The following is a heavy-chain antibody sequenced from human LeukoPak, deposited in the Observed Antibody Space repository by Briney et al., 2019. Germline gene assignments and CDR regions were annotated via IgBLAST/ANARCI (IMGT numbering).Heavy chain of an antibody. Sequence: GGSLRLSCAASGFTFSDYYMSWIRQAPGKGLEWVSYISSSGSTIYYADSVKGRFTISRDNSKNTLYLQMNSLRAEDTAVYYCAKDGGRGYSYGYFWFDPWGQGTLVTVSS. CDR2: ISSSGSTI. D-gene: IGHD5-18*01. CDR3: AKDGGRGYSYGYFWFDP. J-gene: IGHJ5*02. CDR1: GFTFSDYY. V-gene: IGHV3-11*01.